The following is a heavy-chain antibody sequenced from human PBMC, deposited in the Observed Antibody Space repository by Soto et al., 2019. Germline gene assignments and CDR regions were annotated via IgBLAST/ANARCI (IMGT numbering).Heavy chain of an antibody. CDR1: EFTFSTYA. D-gene: IGHD3-10*01. CDR3: ARDQSRGQVFYYYMDV. V-gene: IGHV3-48*01. CDR2: ISSSSQNI. Sequence: EVQLVESGGGLVQPGGSLRLSCAASEFTFSTYAMNWVRQAPGKGLEGVSYISSSSQNISYADSLKGRFTISRDNAKNSLYLQMNSLRAEDTAVYYCARDQSRGQVFYYYMDVWGKGTTVTVSS. J-gene: IGHJ6*03.